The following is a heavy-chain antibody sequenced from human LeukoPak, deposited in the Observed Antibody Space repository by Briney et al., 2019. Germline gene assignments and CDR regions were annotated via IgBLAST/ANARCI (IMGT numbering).Heavy chain of an antibody. V-gene: IGHV3-23*01. CDR3: ARDEVGAPTPFDY. CDR2: VNSNSGRT. Sequence: GGVLRLSCAASGFTFSSYSMNWVRRAPGKGLEWVSGVNSNSGRTYYVDSVKGRFTISRDNAKNSLYLQMNSLRAEDTAVYYCARDEVGAPTPFDYWGQGTLVTVSS. J-gene: IGHJ4*02. CDR1: GFTFSSYS. D-gene: IGHD1-26*01.